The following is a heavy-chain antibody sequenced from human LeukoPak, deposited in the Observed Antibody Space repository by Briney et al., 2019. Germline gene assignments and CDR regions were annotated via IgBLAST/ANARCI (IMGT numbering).Heavy chain of an antibody. CDR2: IYYSGST. CDR3: ARALIAARPGAFDI. CDR1: GGSISSYY. J-gene: IGHJ3*02. D-gene: IGHD6-6*01. V-gene: IGHV4-59*12. Sequence: PSETLSLTCTVSGGSISSYYWSWIRQPPGKGLEWIGYIYYSGSTNYNPSLKSRVTISVDTSKNQFSLKLSSVTAADTAVYYCARALIAARPGAFDIWGQGTMVTVSS.